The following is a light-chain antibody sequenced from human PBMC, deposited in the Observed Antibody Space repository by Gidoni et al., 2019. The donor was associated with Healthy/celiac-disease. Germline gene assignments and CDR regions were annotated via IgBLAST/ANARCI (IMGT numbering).Light chain of an antibody. V-gene: IGKV3-15*01. CDR2: GAS. J-gene: IGKJ1*01. CDR3: QQYNNWPRT. Sequence: EIVMTQPPATLSVSPGERAPLSCRASQSVSRYLAWYQQKPGQAPRLLIYGASTRATGIPARFSGSGSGTEFTLTISSLQSEDFAVYYCQQYNNWPRTFGQGTKVEIK. CDR1: QSVSRY.